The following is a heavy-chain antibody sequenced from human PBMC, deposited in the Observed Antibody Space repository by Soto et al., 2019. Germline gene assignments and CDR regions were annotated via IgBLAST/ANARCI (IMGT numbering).Heavy chain of an antibody. V-gene: IGHV3-23*01. Sequence: HGGSLRHTCAASGCAFSSYGMSWVRQAPGKGLEWVSAISGSGGSTYYADSVKGRFTISRDSSKNTLYLQMNSLRAEDTAVYYCSGYCSGGSCYSGHLEPQSDHYYYGMDGWGQGTTVTVS. J-gene: IGHJ6*02. CDR2: ISGSGGST. D-gene: IGHD2-15*01. CDR3: SGYCSGGSCYSGHLEPQSDHYYYGMDG. CDR1: GCAFSSYG.